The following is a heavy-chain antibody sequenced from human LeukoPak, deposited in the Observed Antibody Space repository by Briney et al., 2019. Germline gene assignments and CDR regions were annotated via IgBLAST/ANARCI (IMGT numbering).Heavy chain of an antibody. V-gene: IGHV3-23*01. CDR2: ISGSGDRT. J-gene: IGHJ4*02. D-gene: IGHD1-26*01. CDR1: GFTFSSYA. CDR3: AKVGLGGAYYDS. Sequence: GGSLRLSCAASGFTFSSYAMSWVRQAPGKGLEWVSAISGSGDRTDYADSVKGRFTIYRDNSKSTLYLQMNSLRAEDTAVYYCAKVGLGGAYYDSWGQGTLGTVSS.